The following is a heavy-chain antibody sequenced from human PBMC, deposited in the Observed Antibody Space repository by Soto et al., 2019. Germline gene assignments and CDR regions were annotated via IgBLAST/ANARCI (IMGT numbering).Heavy chain of an antibody. Sequence: SLRLSCAASGFTFSSYGMHWVRQAPGKGLEWVAVIWYDGSNKYYADSVKGRFTISRDNSKNTLYLQMNSLRAEDTAVYYCARGVPYDYIWGSYRQTEYFQHWGQGTLVTVSS. D-gene: IGHD3-16*02. J-gene: IGHJ1*01. CDR3: ARGVPYDYIWGSYRQTEYFQH. CDR2: IWYDGSNK. CDR1: GFTFSSYG. V-gene: IGHV3-33*08.